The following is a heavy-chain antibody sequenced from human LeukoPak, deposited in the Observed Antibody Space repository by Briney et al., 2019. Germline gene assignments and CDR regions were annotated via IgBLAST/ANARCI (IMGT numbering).Heavy chain of an antibody. J-gene: IGHJ4*02. CDR2: ISGSGGST. V-gene: IGHV3-23*01. CDR1: GFTFSSYA. D-gene: IGHD3-22*01. CDR3: AKAVYYDTSGLLGFDY. Sequence: PGGSLRLSCAASGFTFSSYAMSWVRQAPGKGLEWVSGISGSGGSTYYADPVKGRFTISRDNSKNTLYLQMNSLRAEDTAIYYCAKAVYYDTSGLLGFDYWGQGTLVTVSS.